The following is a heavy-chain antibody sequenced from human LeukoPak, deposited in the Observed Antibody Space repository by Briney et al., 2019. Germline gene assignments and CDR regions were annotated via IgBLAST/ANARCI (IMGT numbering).Heavy chain of an antibody. V-gene: IGHV3-23*01. Sequence: GGSLRLSCAASGFTFSSCAMSWVRQAPGKGLEWVSVISGGGGRTYYGDSVKGRFTISRDNSKNTVYLQMNSLRAEDTAVYYCAKDVRDIVVLIDTYMYWGQGTLVTVSS. CDR1: GFTFSSCA. CDR3: AKDVRDIVVLIDTYMY. J-gene: IGHJ4*02. CDR2: ISGGGGRT. D-gene: IGHD2-21*01.